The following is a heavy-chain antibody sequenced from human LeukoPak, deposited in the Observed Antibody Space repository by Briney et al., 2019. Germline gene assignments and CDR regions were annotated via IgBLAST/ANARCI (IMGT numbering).Heavy chain of an antibody. V-gene: IGHV3-48*02. Sequence: GGSLRLSCAASGFTFSSYGMNWVRQAPGKGLEWVSYISSSGSTIYYANSVKGRFTISRDNARNSLYLQMNSLRDEDTAVYYCARDFSPPLPLWGRGTLVTVSS. CDR2: ISSSGSTI. CDR3: ARDFSPPLPL. D-gene: IGHD3-3*02. CDR1: GFTFSSYG. J-gene: IGHJ2*01.